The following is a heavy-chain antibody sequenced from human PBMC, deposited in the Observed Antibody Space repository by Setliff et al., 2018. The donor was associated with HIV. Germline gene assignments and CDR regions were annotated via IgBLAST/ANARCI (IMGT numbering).Heavy chain of an antibody. V-gene: IGHV4-39*01. CDR2: IYYSGTT. Sequence: SETLSLTCTVSAGSISTSSCYWGWIRQPPGKGLEWIGSIYYSGTTYYNPSLKSLVTISVDTSKNQFSLTLTPVTAADTAVYYCARQNRWSRSTRYLHSYIGVWGKGTTVTVSS. D-gene: IGHD2-2*01. J-gene: IGHJ6*03. CDR1: AGSISTSSCY. CDR3: ARQNRWSRSTRYLHSYIGV.